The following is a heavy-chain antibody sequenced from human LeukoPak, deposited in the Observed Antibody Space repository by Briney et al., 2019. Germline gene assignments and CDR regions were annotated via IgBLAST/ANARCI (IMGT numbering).Heavy chain of an antibody. CDR1: GYTFTGYY. CDR3: ARVGATVTTIDY. CDR2: INPNSGGT. Sequence: ASVKVSCKASGYTFTGYYMHWVRQAPGQGLEWMGWINPNSGGTNYAQKFQGRVTMTRDTSISTAFMELSRLRSDDTAVYYCARVGATVTTIDYWGQGTLVTVSS. D-gene: IGHD4-17*01. V-gene: IGHV1-2*02. J-gene: IGHJ4*02.